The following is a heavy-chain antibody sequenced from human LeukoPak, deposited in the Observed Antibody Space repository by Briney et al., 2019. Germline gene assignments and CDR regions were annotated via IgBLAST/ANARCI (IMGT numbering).Heavy chain of an antibody. CDR2: IRSSSSTI. Sequence: GGSLRLSCAASGLTFSSYSMNWVRQAPGKGLEWVSYIRSSSSTIYYADSVKGRFTISTDNANNSLYLQMNSLRAEDTAVYYCARSLRNAFDIWGQGTMVTVSS. CDR3: ARSLRNAFDI. CDR1: GLTFSSYS. J-gene: IGHJ3*02. D-gene: IGHD3-3*01. V-gene: IGHV3-48*01.